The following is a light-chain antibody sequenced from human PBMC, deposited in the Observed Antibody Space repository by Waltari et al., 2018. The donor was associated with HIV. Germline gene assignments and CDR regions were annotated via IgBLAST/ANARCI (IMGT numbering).Light chain of an antibody. V-gene: IGLV2-23*02. CDR1: SSNVGSYNL. CDR2: EVS. Sequence: QSALIQPASVSGSPGQSITISCTGTSSNVGSYNLVSWYQQHPGRAPKVMIYEVSKRPSGVSKRFSGSKSGNTASLTISGLQAEDEADYYCCSYTGSNPFLLFGGGTKLTVL. J-gene: IGLJ2*01. CDR3: CSYTGSNPFLL.